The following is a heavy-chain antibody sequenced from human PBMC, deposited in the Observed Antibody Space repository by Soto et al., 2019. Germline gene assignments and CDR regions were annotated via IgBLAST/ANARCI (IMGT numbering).Heavy chain of an antibody. J-gene: IGHJ4*02. CDR3: AKGSASSRPYYFDY. CDR1: GFTFYNYV. D-gene: IGHD6-6*01. CDR2: ITGASGDT. V-gene: IGHV3-23*01. Sequence: PGGSLRLSCAASGFTFYNYVMSWVRQAPGKGLEWVSAITGASGDTYYADSVKGRFTISRDNSDNTLYLQVTSLRAEDTAIYYCAKGSASSRPYYFDYWGQGTQVTVSS.